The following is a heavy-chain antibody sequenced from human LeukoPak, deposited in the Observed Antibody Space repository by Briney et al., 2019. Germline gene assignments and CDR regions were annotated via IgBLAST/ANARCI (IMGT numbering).Heavy chain of an antibody. CDR1: GFTFSSYW. V-gene: IGHV3-7*03. CDR3: ARGGGLDV. D-gene: IGHD3-16*01. Sequence: GGSLRLSCAASGFTFSSYWMNWARQAPGKGLEWVASINHNGNVNYYVDSAKGRFTISRDDAKNSLYLQMSNLRAEDTAVYFCARGGGLDVWGQGATVTVSS. J-gene: IGHJ6*02. CDR2: INHNGNVN.